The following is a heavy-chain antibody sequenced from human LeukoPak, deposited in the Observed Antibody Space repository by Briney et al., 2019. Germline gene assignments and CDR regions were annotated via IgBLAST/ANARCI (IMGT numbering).Heavy chain of an antibody. D-gene: IGHD4-17*01. V-gene: IGHV3-21*01. J-gene: IGHJ4*02. Sequence: PGGSLRLSCAASGFTFSAYSMNGVRQAPGKGLEWGSSITETSHVYYAESVKGRFTISRDNGKNLVSLQIKRLRVEDTAVYFCTRALHTVIPPGGIDYWGQGTPVTVSS. CDR2: ITETSHV. CDR1: GFTFSAYS. CDR3: TRALHTVIPPGGIDY.